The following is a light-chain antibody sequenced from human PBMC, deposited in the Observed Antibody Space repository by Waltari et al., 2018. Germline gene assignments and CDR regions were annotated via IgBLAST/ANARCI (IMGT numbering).Light chain of an antibody. V-gene: IGKV1-39*01. CDR3: QQTYTTPWT. CDR2: GAS. Sequence: DIQMTQSPSSLSASVGDRVTITCRASQSISTYLNWYQQRPGKAPRLLIYGASSLQSGVPSRFSCSGSGTDFTLTISSLQPADFATYYCQQTYTTPWTFGQGTKVEIK. CDR1: QSISTY. J-gene: IGKJ1*01.